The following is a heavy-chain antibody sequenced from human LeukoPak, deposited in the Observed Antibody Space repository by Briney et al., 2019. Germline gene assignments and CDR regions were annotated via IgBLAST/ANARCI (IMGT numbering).Heavy chain of an antibody. CDR3: ARMIAPQAFDY. D-gene: IGHD3-22*01. CDR1: GGFISSYY. J-gene: IGHJ4*02. CDR2: IYSSGST. Sequence: SETLSLTCTVSGGFISSYYWSWIRQPAGKGLEWIGRIYSSGSTNYNPSLKSRVTMSIDTSKSQFSLKLSSVAAADTAVYYCARMIAPQAFDYWGERTLASVSS. V-gene: IGHV4-4*07.